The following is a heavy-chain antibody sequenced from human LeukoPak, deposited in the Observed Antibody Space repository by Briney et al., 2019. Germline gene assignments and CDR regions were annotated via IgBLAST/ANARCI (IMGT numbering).Heavy chain of an antibody. CDR3: VRESVNSGSHR. CDR2: ISGGGGST. Sequence: GGSLRLSFAASGFTFSSYDMTWVRQAPGRGLEWVSTISGGGGSTYYLDSVKGRFTISRDNSKNTLYLQVNSLRAEDTAVYYCVRESVNSGSHRWGQGTLVTVSS. V-gene: IGHV3-23*01. CDR1: GFTFSSYD. D-gene: IGHD1-26*01. J-gene: IGHJ4*02.